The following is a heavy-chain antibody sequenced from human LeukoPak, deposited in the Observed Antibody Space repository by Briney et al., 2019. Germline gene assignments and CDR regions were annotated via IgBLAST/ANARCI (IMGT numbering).Heavy chain of an antibody. CDR1: GFTFSSYS. V-gene: IGHV3-21*01. CDR3: AREGPTYYYDSSGYYSNWFDP. D-gene: IGHD3-22*01. Sequence: GGSLRLSCAASGFTFSSYSMNWFRQAPGKGLDWVSSISSSSSYIYYADSVKGRFTISRDNAKNSLYLQMNSLRAEDTAVYYCAREGPTYYYDSSGYYSNWFDPWGQGTLVTVSS. CDR2: ISSSSSYI. J-gene: IGHJ5*02.